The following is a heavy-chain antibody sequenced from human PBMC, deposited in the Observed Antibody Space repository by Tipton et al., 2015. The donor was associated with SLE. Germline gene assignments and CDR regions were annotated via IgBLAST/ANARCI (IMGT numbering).Heavy chain of an antibody. CDR2: INHSGST. CDR1: GGSFSGYY. J-gene: IGHJ4*02. D-gene: IGHD2-2*01. CDR3: AREYELAY. Sequence: TLSLTCAVYGGSFSGYYWSWIRQPPGKGLEWIGEINHSGSTNYNPSLKSRVTISVDTSKNQFSLKLSSVTAADTAVYYCAREYELAYWGQGTLVTVSS. V-gene: IGHV4-34*01.